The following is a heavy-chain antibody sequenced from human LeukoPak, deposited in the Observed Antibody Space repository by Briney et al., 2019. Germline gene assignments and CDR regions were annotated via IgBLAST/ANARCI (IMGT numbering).Heavy chain of an antibody. Sequence: PSETLSLTCTVSGGSFSRYFWSWIRQTPGKGLEWIGYIDHNGSTNYSPSLKSRVTISIDTSKNQFSLKLNSVTAADTAVYYCAREYFSANYFFYYMDVWGTGTTVTVSS. CDR3: AREYFSANYFFYYMDV. J-gene: IGHJ6*03. CDR2: IDHNGST. V-gene: IGHV4-59*01. CDR1: GGSFSRYF. D-gene: IGHD3-3*01.